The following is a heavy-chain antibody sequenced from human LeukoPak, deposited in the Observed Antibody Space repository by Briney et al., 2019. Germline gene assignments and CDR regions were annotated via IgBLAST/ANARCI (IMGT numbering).Heavy chain of an antibody. CDR3: ARDQNDSSGYSGGLDY. CDR1: GFTFSDYY. J-gene: IGHJ4*02. V-gene: IGHV3-11*04. Sequence: PGGSLRLSCAASGFTFSDYYMSWIRQAPGKGLEWISCISSSGSTKYYADSVKGRFTISRDNAKNSLYLQMNSLRAEDTAVYYCARDQNDSSGYSGGLDYWGQGTLVTVSS. CDR2: ISSSGSTK. D-gene: IGHD3-22*01.